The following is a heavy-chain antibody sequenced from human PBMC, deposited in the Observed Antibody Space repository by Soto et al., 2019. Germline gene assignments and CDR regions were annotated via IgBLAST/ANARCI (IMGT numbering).Heavy chain of an antibody. J-gene: IGHJ4*02. CDR1: GYTFTSYA. Sequence: ASVKVSCKASGYTFTSYAMHWVRQAPGQRLEWMGWISADNGNTKYAQKFQGRVTMTTDTSTSTAYMELRSLRSDDTAVYYCARAYNPYCTNGVCFFGYWGQGTLVTVSS. CDR3: ARAYNPYCTNGVCFFGY. CDR2: ISADNGNT. V-gene: IGHV1-3*01. D-gene: IGHD2-8*01.